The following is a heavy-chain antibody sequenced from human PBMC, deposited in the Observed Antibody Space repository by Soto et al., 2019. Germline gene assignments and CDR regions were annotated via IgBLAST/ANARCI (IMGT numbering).Heavy chain of an antibody. D-gene: IGHD3-3*01. Sequence: ASVKVSCKASGYTFTGYYMHWVRQAPGQGLEWMGWINPNSGGTNYAQKFQGRVTMTRDTSISTAYMELSRLRSDDTAVYYCARDSTKGGVVIIYQHWGQGTLVTVSS. CDR2: INPNSGGT. CDR1: GYTFTGYY. J-gene: IGHJ1*01. CDR3: ARDSTKGGVVIIYQH. V-gene: IGHV1-2*02.